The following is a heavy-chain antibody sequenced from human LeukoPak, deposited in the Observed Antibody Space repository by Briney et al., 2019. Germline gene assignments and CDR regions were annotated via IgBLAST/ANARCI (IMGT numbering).Heavy chain of an antibody. CDR3: ARRGVAATAGWSDP. D-gene: IGHD6-13*01. V-gene: IGHV4-39*01. Sequence: PSETLSLTCAVSGGSITDNTYYWGWIRQPPGEGLEWIGCIHNNGATYYDPSLKSRVTFSMDTSKNQVFLTLTSVTAADTAVYYCARRGVAATAGWSDPWGQGTLVTVSS. J-gene: IGHJ5*02. CDR1: GGSITDNTYY. CDR2: IHNNGAT.